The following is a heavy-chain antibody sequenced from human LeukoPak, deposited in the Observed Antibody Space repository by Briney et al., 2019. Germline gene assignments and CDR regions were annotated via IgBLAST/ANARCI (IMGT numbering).Heavy chain of an antibody. CDR2: ISGSGGST. CDR3: AKADSSGWTRNYGMDV. V-gene: IGHV3-23*01. Sequence: GGSLTLSCAASGFTFSNYWMHWVRQAPGKGLEWVSGISGSGGSTYHADSVKGRFTISRDNSKNTLNLQMNSLRAEDAAVYYCAKADSSGWTRNYGMDVWGQGTTVTVSS. J-gene: IGHJ6*02. D-gene: IGHD6-19*01. CDR1: GFTFSNYW.